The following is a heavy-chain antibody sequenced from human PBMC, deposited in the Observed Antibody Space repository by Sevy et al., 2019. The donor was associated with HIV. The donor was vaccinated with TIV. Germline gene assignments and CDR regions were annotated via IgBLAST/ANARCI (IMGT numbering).Heavy chain of an antibody. V-gene: IGHV3-30-3*01. CDR3: XXXXXYXDLGSYFDY. Sequence: GGSLRLSCAASGFTFSSYAMHWVRQAPGKGLEWVAVISYDGSNKYYADSVKGRFTMSRDNSKNTLYLQMNSLRAEDXXXXXXXXXXXYXDLGSYFDYWGQGTLVTVSS. CDR1: GFTFSSYA. D-gene: IGHD3-3*01. CDR2: ISYDGSNK. J-gene: IGHJ4*02.